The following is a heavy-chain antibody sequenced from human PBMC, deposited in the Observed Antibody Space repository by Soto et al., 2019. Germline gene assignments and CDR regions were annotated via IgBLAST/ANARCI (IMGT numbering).Heavy chain of an antibody. CDR1: GFTFSSYG. J-gene: IGHJ4*02. D-gene: IGHD2-15*01. CDR2: ILYDGSKK. V-gene: IGHV3-30*18. Sequence: GGSLRLSCAASGFTFSSYGMHWVRQAPGKGLEWVAVILYDGSKKYYADSMKGRFTISRDNSKNTPYLQMNSLRAEDSALYYCAKDRGALRWSEEHYYFDYWGQGSLVTVST. CDR3: AKDRGALRWSEEHYYFDY.